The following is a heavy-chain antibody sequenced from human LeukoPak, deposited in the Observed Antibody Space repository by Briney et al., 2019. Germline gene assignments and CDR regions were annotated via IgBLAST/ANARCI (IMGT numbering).Heavy chain of an antibody. Sequence: GGSLRLSCEISGFNFSTSGIHWVRQAPGKGLEWVAFLYHDGTQEYYAHSVKGRFTTSRDNFENTVYLQLNSLRLEDTAMYYCAKLSAGQLSYGDWFDPWGQGTLVTVSS. J-gene: IGHJ5*02. D-gene: IGHD1-1*01. V-gene: IGHV3-30*02. CDR2: LYHDGTQE. CDR3: AKLSAGQLSYGDWFDP. CDR1: GFNFSTSG.